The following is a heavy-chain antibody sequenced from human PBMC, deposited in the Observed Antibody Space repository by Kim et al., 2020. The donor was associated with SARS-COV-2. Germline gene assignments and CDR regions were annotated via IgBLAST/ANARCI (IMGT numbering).Heavy chain of an antibody. D-gene: IGHD3-10*01. CDR1: GGSISSYY. CDR2: IYYSGST. V-gene: IGHV4-59*01. CDR3: AAQRLWFGELLDY. Sequence: SETLSLTCTVSGGSISSYYWSWIRQPPGKGLEWIGYIYYSGSTNYNPSLKSRVTISVDTSKNQFSLKLSSVTAADTAVYYCAAQRLWFGELLDYWGRGTLVTVSS. J-gene: IGHJ4*02.